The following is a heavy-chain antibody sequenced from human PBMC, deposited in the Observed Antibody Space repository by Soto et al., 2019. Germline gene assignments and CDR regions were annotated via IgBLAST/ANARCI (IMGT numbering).Heavy chain of an antibody. D-gene: IGHD3-16*01. CDR2: IYWDADK. CDR3: ARLKGGSYFDY. Sequence: QITLKESGPTLVKPTQTLTLTCTLSGFSLTTNGVGVGWIRQPPGRALEWLAHIYWDADKRYSPSLKSRLTVTKDTSKNQVVLTLTNMDPVDTATYYCARLKGGSYFDYWGQGTLVTVSS. V-gene: IGHV2-5*02. J-gene: IGHJ4*02. CDR1: GFSLTTNGVG.